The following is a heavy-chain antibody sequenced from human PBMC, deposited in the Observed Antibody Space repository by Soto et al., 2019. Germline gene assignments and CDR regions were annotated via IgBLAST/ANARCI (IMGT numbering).Heavy chain of an antibody. V-gene: IGHV3-30*18. CDR3: AKDVGRYCSGGSCYRSGEYYFDY. CDR1: GFTFSSYG. CDR2: ISYDGSNK. J-gene: IGHJ4*02. Sequence: PGGSLRLSCAASGFTFSSYGMHWVRQAPGKGLEWVAVISYDGSNKYYAYSVKGLFTISRDNSKITLYLQINSLRAEDTAVYYCAKDVGRYCSGGSCYRSGEYYFDYWGQGTLVTV. D-gene: IGHD2-15*01.